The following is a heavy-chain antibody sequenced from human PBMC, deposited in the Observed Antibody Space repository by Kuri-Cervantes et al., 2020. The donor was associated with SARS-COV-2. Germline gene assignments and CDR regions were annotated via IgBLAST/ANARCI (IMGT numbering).Heavy chain of an antibody. Sequence: GESLKIFCAASGFTFSSYAMHWVRQAPGKGLEWVAVISYDGSNKYYADSVKGRFTISRDNSKNTLYLQMNSLGAEDTAVYYCARGYSSSWYGNYGTNVWGQGTTVTVSS. CDR1: GFTFSSYA. V-gene: IGHV3-30-3*01. CDR3: ARGYSSSWYGNYGTNV. D-gene: IGHD6-13*01. CDR2: ISYDGSNK. J-gene: IGHJ6*02.